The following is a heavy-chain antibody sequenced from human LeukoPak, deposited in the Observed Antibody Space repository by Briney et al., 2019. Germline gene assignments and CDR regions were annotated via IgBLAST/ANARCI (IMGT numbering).Heavy chain of an antibody. V-gene: IGHV1-69*13. J-gene: IGHJ4*02. CDR1: GGTFSSYA. CDR2: IIPILGTA. CDR3: ARLLGGVYYFDY. D-gene: IGHD3-16*01. Sequence: ASVKVSCKASGGTFSSYAISWVRQAPGQGLEWMGGIIPILGTANYAQKFQGRVTITADESTSTAYMELSSLRSEDTAVYYCARLLGGVYYFDYWGQGTLVTVSS.